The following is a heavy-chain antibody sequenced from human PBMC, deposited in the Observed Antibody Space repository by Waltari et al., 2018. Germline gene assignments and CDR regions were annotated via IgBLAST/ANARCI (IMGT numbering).Heavy chain of an antibody. CDR2: INQDGSEK. J-gene: IGHJ4*02. Sequence: EVQLVASGGGLVQPGGSLRLSCAASGFTFRNNWMTWVRQDPGKGLEWVANINQDGSEKYSVESVKGRFTISRDNAKNSLYLQLNSLRADDTAVYYCTRGGDDSSWYWRNWGQGTLVTVSS. CDR3: TRGGDDSSWYWRN. D-gene: IGHD6-13*01. V-gene: IGHV3-7*01. CDR1: GFTFRNNW.